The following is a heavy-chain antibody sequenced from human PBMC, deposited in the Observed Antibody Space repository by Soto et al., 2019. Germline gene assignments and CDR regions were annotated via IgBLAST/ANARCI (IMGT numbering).Heavy chain of an antibody. Sequence: GGSLRLSCAASGFTFSSYSMIWVRQALGKGLEWVSSISSSSSYIYYADSVKGRFTISRDNAKNSLYLQMNSLRAEDTAVYYCARDHSSSPYFEFDYWGQGTLVTVSS. V-gene: IGHV3-21*01. CDR3: ARDHSSSPYFEFDY. J-gene: IGHJ4*02. CDR1: GFTFSSYS. CDR2: ISSSSSYI. D-gene: IGHD6-6*01.